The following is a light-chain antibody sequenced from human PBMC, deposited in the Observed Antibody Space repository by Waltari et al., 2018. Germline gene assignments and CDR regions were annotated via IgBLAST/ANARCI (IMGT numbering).Light chain of an antibody. V-gene: IGKV2-28*01. CDR1: QSLLHSNGYNY. Sequence: DIVMTQSPLSLPVTPGEPASISCRSSQSLLHSNGYNYLDWYLQTPEQSPQLLIYLGSNRGAVVPDRFSSSGASTVFTLKSSRVEAEDVRVYYCMQALQTLFTFGPGTKVDIK. CDR3: MQALQTLFT. J-gene: IGKJ3*01. CDR2: LGS.